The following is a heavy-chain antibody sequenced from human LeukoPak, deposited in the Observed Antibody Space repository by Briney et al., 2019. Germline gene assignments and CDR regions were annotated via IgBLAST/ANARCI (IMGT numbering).Heavy chain of an antibody. CDR3: ARGVVVAASPDYFDY. CDR1: GGSVSSGSYY. J-gene: IGHJ4*02. V-gene: IGHV4-61*01. D-gene: IGHD2-15*01. Sequence: SETLSLTCTVSGGSVSSGSYYWSWIRQPPGKGLEWIGYIYYSGSTNYDPSLKSRVTISVDTSKNQFSLKLSSVTAADTAVYYCARGVVVAASPDYFDYWGQGTLVTVSS. CDR2: IYYSGST.